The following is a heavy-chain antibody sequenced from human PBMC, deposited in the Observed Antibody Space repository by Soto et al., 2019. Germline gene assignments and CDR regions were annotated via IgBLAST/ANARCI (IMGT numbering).Heavy chain of an antibody. J-gene: IGHJ4*02. Sequence: SETLSLTCAVSGGSISSGGYSWSWIRQPPGKGLEWIGYIYHSGSTYYNPSLKSRVTISVDTSKNQFTLKLSSVTAADTAVYYYARSFGVAAAGPFDYWGQGTLVTVSS. D-gene: IGHD6-13*01. CDR1: GGSISSGGYS. V-gene: IGHV4-30-2*05. CDR3: ARSFGVAAAGPFDY. CDR2: IYHSGST.